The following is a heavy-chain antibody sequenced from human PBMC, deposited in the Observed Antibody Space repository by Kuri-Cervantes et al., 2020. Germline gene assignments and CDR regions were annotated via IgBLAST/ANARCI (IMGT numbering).Heavy chain of an antibody. D-gene: IGHD3-10*01. CDR3: AKALGSGSYVYGMDV. V-gene: IGHV3-21*04. Sequence: ETLSLTCAASGFTFSSYSMNWVRQAPGKGLEWVSSISSSSSYIYYADSVKGRFTISRDNAKNSLYLQMNSLRAEDTALYYCAKALGSGSYVYGMDVWGQGTTVTVSS. CDR2: ISSSSSYI. CDR1: GFTFSSYS. J-gene: IGHJ6*02.